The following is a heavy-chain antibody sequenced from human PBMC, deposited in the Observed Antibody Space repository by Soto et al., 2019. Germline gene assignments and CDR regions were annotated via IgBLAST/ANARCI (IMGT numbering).Heavy chain of an antibody. CDR2: ISSSSSYI. D-gene: IGHD5-18*01. V-gene: IGHV3-21*01. CDR3: ARDTGDTAMVGGWY. Sequence: GGSLRLSCAASGFTFSSYSMNWVRQAPGKGLEWVSSISSSSSYIYYADSVKGRFTISRDNAKNSLYLQMNSLRAEDTAVYYCARDTGDTAMVGGWYWGQGTLVTVSS. CDR1: GFTFSSYS. J-gene: IGHJ4*02.